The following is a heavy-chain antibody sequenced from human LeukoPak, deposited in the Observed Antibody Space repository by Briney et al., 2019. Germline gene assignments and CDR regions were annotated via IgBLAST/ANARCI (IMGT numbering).Heavy chain of an antibody. CDR1: GFTFSSYS. CDR3: ARDQRYYDSSGYLDY. J-gene: IGHJ4*02. V-gene: IGHV3-21*01. CDR2: ISSSSSYI. D-gene: IGHD3-22*01. Sequence: PGGSLRPSCAASGFTFSSYSMNWVRQAPGKGLEWVSSISSSSSYIYYADSVKGRFTISRDNAKNSLYLQMNSLRAEDTAVYYCARDQRYYDSSGYLDYWGQGTLVTVSS.